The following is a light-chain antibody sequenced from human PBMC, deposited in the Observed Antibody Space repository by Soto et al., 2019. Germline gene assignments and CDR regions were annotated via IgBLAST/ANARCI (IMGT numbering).Light chain of an antibody. J-gene: IGKJ1*01. CDR3: QQYDNLWT. Sequence: DIQMTQSPSTLSASVGDRVTITCRASQSISSRLAWYQQKPGKAPKVLIYKASSLESGVPSRFSGSGSGTEFTLTISSLQPDDFATYYCQQYDNLWTFGQGTKVDIK. CDR1: QSISSR. CDR2: KAS. V-gene: IGKV1-5*03.